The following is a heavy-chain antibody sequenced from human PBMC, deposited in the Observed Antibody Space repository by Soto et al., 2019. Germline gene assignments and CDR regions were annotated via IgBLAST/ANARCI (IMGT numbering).Heavy chain of an antibody. CDR1: GFTFSSYG. CDR2: ISYDGSNK. CDR3: AKDDLWLVLSPSCPDY. V-gene: IGHV3-30*18. D-gene: IGHD6-19*01. Sequence: GGSLRVSCAASGFTFSSYGMHWVRQAPCKGLEWVAVISYDGSNKYYADSVKGRFTISRDNSKNTLYLQMNSLRAEDTAVYYCAKDDLWLVLSPSCPDYWGQGTLVTVSS. J-gene: IGHJ4*02.